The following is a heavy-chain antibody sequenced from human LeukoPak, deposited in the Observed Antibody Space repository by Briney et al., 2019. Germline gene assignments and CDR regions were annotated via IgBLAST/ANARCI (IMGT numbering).Heavy chain of an antibody. D-gene: IGHD3-10*01. Sequence: GASVKVSCKASGYTFTGYYMHWVRQAPGQGLEWMGWINPNSGGTNYAQKFQGRVTMTRDTSISTAYMELSRLRSDDTAVYYCARGLGFGESLYPFDHWGQGTLVTVSS. J-gene: IGHJ4*02. CDR2: INPNSGGT. V-gene: IGHV1-2*02. CDR3: ARGLGFGESLYPFDH. CDR1: GYTFTGYY.